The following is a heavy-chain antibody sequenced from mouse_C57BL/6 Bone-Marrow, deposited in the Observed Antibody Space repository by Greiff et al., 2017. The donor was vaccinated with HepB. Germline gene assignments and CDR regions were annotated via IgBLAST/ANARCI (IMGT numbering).Heavy chain of an antibody. CDR3: ARGLGYAMDY. D-gene: IGHD3-3*01. Sequence: DVQLVESGPGLVKPSQSLSLTCSVTGYSITSGYYWNWIRQFPGNKLEWMGYISYDGSNNYNPSLKNRISITRDTSKNQFFLKLNSVTTEDTATYYCARGLGYAMDYWGQGTSVTVSS. V-gene: IGHV3-6*01. CDR1: GYSITSGYY. J-gene: IGHJ4*01. CDR2: ISYDGSN.